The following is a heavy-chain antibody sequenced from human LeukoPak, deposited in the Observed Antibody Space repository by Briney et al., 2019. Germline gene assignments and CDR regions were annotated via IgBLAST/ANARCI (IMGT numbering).Heavy chain of an antibody. J-gene: IGHJ6*02. V-gene: IGHV6-1*01. Sequence: SQTLSLTCAISGDIVSSNSAAWNWIRQSPSRGLEWLGRTYYRSKWYNDYAVSVKSRITINPDTSKNQFSLQLDSVTPEDTAVYYCARAKVTDYYYGMDVWGQGTTVTVSS. CDR3: ARAKVTDYYYGMDV. CDR2: TYYRSKWYN. D-gene: IGHD5-24*01. CDR1: GDIVSSNSAA.